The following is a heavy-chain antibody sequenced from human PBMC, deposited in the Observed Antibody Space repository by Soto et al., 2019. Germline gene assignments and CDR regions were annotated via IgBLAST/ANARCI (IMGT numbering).Heavy chain of an antibody. CDR2: SYYSGST. J-gene: IGHJ5*02. Sequence: QVQLQESGPGLVKPSETLSLTCTVSGGSISRYYWNWIRQPPGKGLEWIGYSYYSGSTNYNPSRTIRVTTVVDTAKNEFSLKLLSVTAADAAVYYCARDPGSGSYYGWFDPWGQGTLVTVSS. CDR1: GGSISRYY. CDR3: ARDPGSGSYYGWFDP. V-gene: IGHV4-59*13. D-gene: IGHD3-10*01.